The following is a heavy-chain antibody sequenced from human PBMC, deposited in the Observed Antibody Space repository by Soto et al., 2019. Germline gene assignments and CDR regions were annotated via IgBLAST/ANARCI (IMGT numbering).Heavy chain of an antibody. V-gene: IGHV3-NL1*01. CDR1: GFTFSSYG. CDR3: ARNSGWDTPMVH. J-gene: IGHJ4*02. Sequence: GGSLRLSCAASGFTFSSYGMHWVRQAPGKGLEWVSVIYSGGSTYYADSVKGRFTISRDNSKNTLYLQMNSLRAEDTAVYYCARNSGWDTPMVHWGQGTLVTVFS. D-gene: IGHD5-18*01. CDR2: IYSGGST.